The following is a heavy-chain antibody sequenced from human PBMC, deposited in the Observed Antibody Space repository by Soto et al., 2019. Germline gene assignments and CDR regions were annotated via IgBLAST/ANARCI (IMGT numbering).Heavy chain of an antibody. CDR1: GFTFSSHA. CDR2: VDGSGYDT. V-gene: IGHV3-23*01. CDR3: AREIFAAAYAATSAFDL. Sequence: GSLRLSCAASGFTFSSHAMGWLRQAPGTGPEWVAFVDGSGYDTSYGDSVKGRFTISRDNSDNSLYLHMDSLRAEDTGRYFCAREIFAAAYAATSAFDLWGQGT. D-gene: IGHD2-8*01. J-gene: IGHJ4*02.